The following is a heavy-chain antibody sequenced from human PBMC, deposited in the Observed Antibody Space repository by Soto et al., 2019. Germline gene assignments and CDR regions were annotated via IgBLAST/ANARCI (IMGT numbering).Heavy chain of an antibody. J-gene: IGHJ3*02. D-gene: IGHD3-16*01. V-gene: IGHV3-23*01. CDR1: GFTFSSYA. Sequence: GGSLRLSCAASGFTFSSYAMSWVRQAPGKGLEWVSAISGSGGSTYYADSVKGRFTISRDNSKNTLYLQMNSLRAEDTAVYYCAKDIRSGRALGGPPNAFDIWGQGIMVTVSS. CDR3: AKDIRSGRALGGPPNAFDI. CDR2: ISGSGGST.